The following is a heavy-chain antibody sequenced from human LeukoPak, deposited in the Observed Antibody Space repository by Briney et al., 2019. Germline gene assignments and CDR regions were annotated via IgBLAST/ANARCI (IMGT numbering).Heavy chain of an antibody. CDR3: ARVMSASVWRSYGSYYYYYYMDI. V-gene: IGHV3-7*01. CDR2: IKQDGSEK. Sequence: GGSLRLSCAASGFTFSSYAMSWVRQAPGKALEWVANIKQDGSEKYSVDSVKGRFTISRDNAKNSLYMQMNSLRAEDTAVYYCARVMSASVWRSYGSYYYYYYMDIWGKGTTVTVSS. CDR1: GFTFSSYA. D-gene: IGHD3-16*01. J-gene: IGHJ6*03.